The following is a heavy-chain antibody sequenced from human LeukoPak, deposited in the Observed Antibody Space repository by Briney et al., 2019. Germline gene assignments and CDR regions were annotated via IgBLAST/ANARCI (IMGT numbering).Heavy chain of an antibody. CDR1: GFTFSSYS. CDR2: ISSSSSTI. V-gene: IGHV3-48*01. D-gene: IGHD3-10*01. J-gene: IGHJ5*02. CDR3: AKDYSKTSYYGSGTYYRPNWFDP. Sequence: GGSLRLSCAASGFTFSSYSMNWVRQAPGKGLEWVSYISSSSSTIYYADSVKGRFTISRDNSKNTLYLQMNSLRAEDTAVYYCAKDYSKTSYYGSGTYYRPNWFDPWGQGTLVTVSS.